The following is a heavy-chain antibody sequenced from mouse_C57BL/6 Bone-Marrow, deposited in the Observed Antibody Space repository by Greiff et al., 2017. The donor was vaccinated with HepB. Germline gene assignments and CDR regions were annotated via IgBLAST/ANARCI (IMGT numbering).Heavy chain of an antibody. CDR2: INSDGGRT. CDR1: EYEFPSHY. CDR3: ARHGNRDYDGMDY. D-gene: IGHD3-1*01. Sequence: EVKLMESGGGLVQPGESLKLSCESNEYEFPSHYMSLVRQTPEKRLELVAAINSDGGRTYYPDTMERRFIISRYNTKKTLYLQMSSLRSEDTALYYCARHGNRDYDGMDYWGQGTSDTVSS. J-gene: IGHJ4*01. V-gene: IGHV5-2*01.